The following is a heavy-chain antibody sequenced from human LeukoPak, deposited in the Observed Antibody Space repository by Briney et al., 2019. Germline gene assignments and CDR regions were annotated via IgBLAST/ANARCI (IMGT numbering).Heavy chain of an antibody. J-gene: IGHJ4*02. CDR2: ISYDGSNK. CDR3: AKDIVGATMWEIDY. CDR1: GFTFSSYG. V-gene: IGHV3-30*18. Sequence: GGSLRLSCAASGFTFSSYGMHWVRQAPGKGLEWVAVISYDGSNKYYADSVKGRFTISRDNSKNTLYLQMNSLRAEDTAVYYCAKDIVGATMWEIDYWGQGTLVTVSS. D-gene: IGHD1-26*01.